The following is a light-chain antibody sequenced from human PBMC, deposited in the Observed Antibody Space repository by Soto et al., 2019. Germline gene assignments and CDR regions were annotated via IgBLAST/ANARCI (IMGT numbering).Light chain of an antibody. Sequence: EIVMTQSPATLSVSPGERATLSCRASQSVSSNLAWYQQKPGQPPRLLIYGASTRATGIPGRFSGSGSGTEFTLTIGSLQSEDFAVYYCQQYINWWTFGQGTKVEIK. V-gene: IGKV3-15*01. J-gene: IGKJ1*01. CDR2: GAS. CDR1: QSVSSN. CDR3: QQYINWWT.